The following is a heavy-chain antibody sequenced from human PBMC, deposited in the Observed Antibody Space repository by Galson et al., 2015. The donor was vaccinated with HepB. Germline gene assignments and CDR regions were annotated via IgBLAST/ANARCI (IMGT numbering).Heavy chain of an antibody. D-gene: IGHD3-10*01. CDR1: GGSISSYY. V-gene: IGHV4-59*08. CDR3: ARMYGAGTFWGPLIGP. CDR2: IYYSEKT. Sequence: ETLSLTCTVSGGSISSYYCSWIRQSPGKGLEWIGYIYYSEKTNYNPSLKSRVTMSVDTSKNQFSLSLRSVTASDTAVYYCARMYGAGTFWGPLIGPWGQGTLVTVSS. J-gene: IGHJ5*02.